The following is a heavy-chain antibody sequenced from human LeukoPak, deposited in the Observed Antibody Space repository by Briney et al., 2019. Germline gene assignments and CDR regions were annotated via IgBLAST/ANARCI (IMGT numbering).Heavy chain of an antibody. D-gene: IGHD6-13*01. Sequence: GGSLRLSCAASGFTFDDYGMSWVRQAPGRGLEWVSSISSSSSYIYYADSVKGRFTISRDNAKNSLYLQMNSLRAEDTAVYYCARVGAAAGGTYFDYWGQGTLVTVSS. CDR3: ARVGAAAGGTYFDY. V-gene: IGHV3-21*01. CDR1: GFTFDDYG. J-gene: IGHJ4*02. CDR2: ISSSSSYI.